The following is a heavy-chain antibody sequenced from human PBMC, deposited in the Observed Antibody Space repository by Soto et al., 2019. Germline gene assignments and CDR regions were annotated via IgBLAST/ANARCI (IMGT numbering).Heavy chain of an antibody. CDR1: GFTFSSYG. Sequence: QVQLVESGGGVVQPGRSLRLSCAASGFTFSSYGMHWVRQAPGKGLEWVAVIWYDGSNKYYADSVKGRFTISRDNSKNTLYLQMNSLRAEDTAVYYCARPYGDSAFDYWGQGTLVTVSS. D-gene: IGHD4-17*01. CDR3: ARPYGDSAFDY. J-gene: IGHJ4*02. CDR2: IWYDGSNK. V-gene: IGHV3-33*01.